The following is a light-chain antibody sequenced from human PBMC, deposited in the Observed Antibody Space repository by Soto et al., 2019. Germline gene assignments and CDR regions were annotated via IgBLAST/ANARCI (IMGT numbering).Light chain of an antibody. CDR1: QSVSSNY. CDR2: AAS. CDR3: QQYGSSPWT. V-gene: IGKV3-20*01. Sequence: EIGLTQSPGTLSLSPGESATLSCRASQSVSSNYLAWYQQRPGQAPRLLIYAASSRATGIPDRFSGSGSGTDFTLTIYSLEPEDFAVYYCQQYGSSPWTFGQGTKVDIK. J-gene: IGKJ1*01.